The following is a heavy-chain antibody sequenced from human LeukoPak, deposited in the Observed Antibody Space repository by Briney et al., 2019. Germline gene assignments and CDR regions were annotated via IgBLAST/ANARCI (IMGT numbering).Heavy chain of an antibody. CDR3: APIFGDYSDFDS. CDR2: ITHHGGT. J-gene: IGHJ4*02. CDR1: VGSFSNYY. Sequence: PSETLSLTSVVYVGSFSNYYLSWVRQPPGKGLEWIGEITHHGGTNYNPSLKSRVTISVATSKNQFSLRLSSVAAADTAVYYCAPIFGDYSDFDSWGQGTLVTVSS. D-gene: IGHD4-17*01. V-gene: IGHV4-34*01.